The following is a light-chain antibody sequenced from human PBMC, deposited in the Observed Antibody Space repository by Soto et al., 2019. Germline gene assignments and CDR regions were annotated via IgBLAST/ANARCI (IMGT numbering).Light chain of an antibody. Sequence: EIVMTQSPATLPVSPGERATLSCRASQSVSNNLAWYQQKAGQAPRLLIYGASTRATGIPARFSGSGSGTEFTLTISSLQSEDFAGYYCQQYNNWPPWTFGQGTKVEIK. J-gene: IGKJ1*01. CDR3: QQYNNWPPWT. CDR2: GAS. CDR1: QSVSNN. V-gene: IGKV3-15*01.